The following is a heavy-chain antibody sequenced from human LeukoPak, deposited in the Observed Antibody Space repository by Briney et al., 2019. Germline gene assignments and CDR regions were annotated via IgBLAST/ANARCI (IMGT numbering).Heavy chain of an antibody. CDR1: GFTFSSYS. J-gene: IGHJ6*02. Sequence: PGGSLRLSCAASGFTFSSYSMNLVRQAPGKGLEWVSSISSSSSYIYYADSVKGRFTISRDNAKNSLYLQMNSLRAEDTAVYYCARDTPYCSGGSCYYYYYYGMDVWGQGTTVTVSS. CDR3: ARDTPYCSGGSCYYYYYYGMDV. CDR2: ISSSSSYI. V-gene: IGHV3-21*01. D-gene: IGHD2-15*01.